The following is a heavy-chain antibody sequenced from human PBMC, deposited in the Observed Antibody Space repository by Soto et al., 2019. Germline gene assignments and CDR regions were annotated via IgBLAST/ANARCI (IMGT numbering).Heavy chain of an antibody. Sequence: GGSLRLSCAASGFSFSTYAMSWVRQVPGKGLEWVSSISASGVSTYYADSVKGRFTVSRDNSKNTLSLQMKSLRAEDTAVYYCANALGFCTNKSCYLYFPHWGLGTLVAVSS. D-gene: IGHD2-2*03. CDR2: ISASGVST. CDR3: ANALGFCTNKSCYLYFPH. CDR1: GFSFSTYA. J-gene: IGHJ1*01. V-gene: IGHV3-23*01.